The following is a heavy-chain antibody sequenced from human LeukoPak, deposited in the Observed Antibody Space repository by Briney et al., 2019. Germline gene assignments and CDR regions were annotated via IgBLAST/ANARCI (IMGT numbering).Heavy chain of an antibody. V-gene: IGHV1-2*02. CDR3: ARTSYYYILTSYRYFDY. CDR2: INPNSGAT. D-gene: IGHD3-9*01. J-gene: IGHJ4*02. Sequence: ASVKVSCKASGYTFTGYYMIWVRQAPGQGFEWMGWINPNSGATSYAQKFQGRVTMTRDTSISTAYMELSRLRSDDTAVYYCARTSYYYILTSYRYFDYWGQGTLVTVSS. CDR1: GYTFTGYY.